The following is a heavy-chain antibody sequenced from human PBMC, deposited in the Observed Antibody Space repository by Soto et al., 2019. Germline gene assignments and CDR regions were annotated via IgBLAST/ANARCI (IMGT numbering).Heavy chain of an antibody. V-gene: IGHV3-66*04. CDR2: IYTDGRT. J-gene: IGHJ2*01. CDR1: GFTVSGSY. CDR3: ARHVGFYWYFDL. D-gene: IGHD1-26*01. Sequence: EMQLVESGGGLVQPGGSLRLSCAASGFTVSGSYMGWVRQAPGKGLDWVSSIYTDGRTYYSDSVRGRFAISTDNSKDTLYLQMNNLRAGDTAIYYCARHVGFYWYFDLWGRGTLVTVSS.